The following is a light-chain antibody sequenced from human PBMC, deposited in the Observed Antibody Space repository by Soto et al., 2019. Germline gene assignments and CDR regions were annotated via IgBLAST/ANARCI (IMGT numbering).Light chain of an antibody. J-gene: IGKJ5*01. CDR1: QSVIGRQ. V-gene: IGKV3-20*01. CDR2: GVS. CDR3: QVYGPSPPIT. Sequence: GTLSLSPGERATLSCRASQSVIGRQLAWYQHKPGQAPRLLMFGVSNRATGIPDRFTGSGSGTDFTLTISRLEPEDFAVYYCQVYGPSPPITFGQGTRLEIK.